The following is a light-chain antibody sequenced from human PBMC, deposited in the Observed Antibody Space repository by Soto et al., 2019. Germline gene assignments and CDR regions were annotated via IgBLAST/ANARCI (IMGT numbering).Light chain of an antibody. J-gene: IGKJ1*01. Sequence: DIQMTQAPSALSAAVGDRVTITCLESQDISNRLGWFQQRPGKAPKRLIYSASGLETGVPSRFSGTGSGTEFTLTISSLQPEDFATYYCQQHASYPPDFGQGTKVYIK. CDR1: QDISNR. CDR3: QQHASYPPD. V-gene: IGKV1-17*03. CDR2: SAS.